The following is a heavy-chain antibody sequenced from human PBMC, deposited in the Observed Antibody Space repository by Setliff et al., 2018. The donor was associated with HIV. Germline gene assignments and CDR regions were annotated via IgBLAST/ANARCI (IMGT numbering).Heavy chain of an antibody. J-gene: IGHJ6*03. CDR3: ASEAWTSYRSSSGYYYYYMDV. CDR2: IYYSGTT. CDR1: GGSISSDSYY. V-gene: IGHV4-61*01. Sequence: PSETLSLTCTVSGGSISSDSYYWSWIRQPPGKGLEWIGYIYYSGTTKYNPSLKSRVTISVDTSKNQFSLKLSSVTAADTAVYYCASEAWTSYRSSSGYYYYYMDVWGKGTTVTVSS. D-gene: IGHD6-6*01.